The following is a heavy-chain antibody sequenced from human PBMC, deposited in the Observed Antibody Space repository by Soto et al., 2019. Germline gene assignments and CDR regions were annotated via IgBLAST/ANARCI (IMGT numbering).Heavy chain of an antibody. CDR2: ISAYNGNT. V-gene: IGHV1-18*01. J-gene: IGHJ5*02. D-gene: IGHD2-2*01. CDR1: GYTFTSYG. CDR3: ARVEGYQLLWYWFDP. Sequence: GSVKVSCKASGYTFTSYGISWVRQAPGQGLEWMGWISAYNGNTNYAQKLQGRVTMTTDTSTSTAYMELRSLRSDDTAVYYCARVEGYQLLWYWFDPWGQGTLVTVS.